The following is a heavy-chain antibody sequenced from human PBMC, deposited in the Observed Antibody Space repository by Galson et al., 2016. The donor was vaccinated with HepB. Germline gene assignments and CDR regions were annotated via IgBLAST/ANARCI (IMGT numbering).Heavy chain of an antibody. J-gene: IGHJ4*02. D-gene: IGHD6-19*01. Sequence: SLRLSCAGSGFNVSRNYLTWVRQAPGKGLEWVSLIYSGGDTYYADSVKGRFTLFRDNSKNTLFLQMNSLRAEDTAVYYCAKDRSYTGGWRTYFDYWGQGTLVTVSS. CDR2: IYSGGDT. V-gene: IGHV3-53*05. CDR1: GFNVSRNY. CDR3: AKDRSYTGGWRTYFDY.